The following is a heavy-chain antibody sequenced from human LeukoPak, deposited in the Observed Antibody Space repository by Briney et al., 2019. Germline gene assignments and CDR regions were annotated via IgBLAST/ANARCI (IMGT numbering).Heavy chain of an antibody. CDR3: ARLSGGYNWNTLYYYYYYMDV. CDR2: IYYSGST. Sequence: SETLSLTCTVSGGSISSSSYYWGWIRQPPGKGLEWIGSIYYSGSTYYNPSPKSRVTISVDTSKNQFSLKLSSVTAADTAVYYCARLSGGYNWNTLYYYYYYMDVWGKGTTVTVSS. D-gene: IGHD1/OR15-1a*01. J-gene: IGHJ6*03. CDR1: GGSISSSSYY. V-gene: IGHV4-39*01.